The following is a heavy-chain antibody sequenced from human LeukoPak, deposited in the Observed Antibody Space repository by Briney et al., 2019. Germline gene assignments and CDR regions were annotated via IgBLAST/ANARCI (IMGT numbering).Heavy chain of an antibody. V-gene: IGHV4-34*01. CDR2: INHSGST. J-gene: IGHJ2*01. CDR3: ATWIAAAGTRSYWYFDL. CDR1: GGSFSGYY. D-gene: IGHD6-13*01. Sequence: SETLSLTCAVYGGSFSGYYWSWIRQPPGKGLEWIGEINHSGSTNYNPSLKSRVTISVDTSKNQFSLKLISVTAADTAVYYCATWIAAAGTRSYWYFDLWGRGTLVTVSS.